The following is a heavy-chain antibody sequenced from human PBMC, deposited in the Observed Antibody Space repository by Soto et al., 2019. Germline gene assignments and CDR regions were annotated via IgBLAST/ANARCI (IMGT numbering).Heavy chain of an antibody. J-gene: IGHJ4*02. D-gene: IGHD3-10*01. CDR3: AKDIFESVRAGSYFDY. CDR1: GFTFDDYA. V-gene: IGHV3-9*01. CDR2: ISWNSGSI. Sequence: GGSLRLSCAASGFTFDDYAMHWVRQAPGKGLEWVSGISWNSGSIGYADSVKGRFTISRDNAKNSLYLQMNSLRAEDTALYYCAKDIFESVRAGSYFDYWGQGTLVTVSS.